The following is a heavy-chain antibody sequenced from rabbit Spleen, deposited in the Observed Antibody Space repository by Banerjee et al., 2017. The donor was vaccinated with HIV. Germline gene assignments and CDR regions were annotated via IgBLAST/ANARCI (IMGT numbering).Heavy chain of an antibody. V-gene: IGHV1S7*01. CDR1: GFDFSTYS. J-gene: IGHJ4*01. D-gene: IGHD1-1*01. CDR3: VRGASGSGYYSL. Sequence: QLVESGGGLVQPGGSLKLSCKASGFDFSTYSMSWVRQAPGKGLEWIGYIDLLFGTTYYANWVNGRFTISSHNAQNTLYLQLHSLTAADTATYFCVRGASGSGYYSLWGPGTLVTVS. CDR2: IDLLFGTT.